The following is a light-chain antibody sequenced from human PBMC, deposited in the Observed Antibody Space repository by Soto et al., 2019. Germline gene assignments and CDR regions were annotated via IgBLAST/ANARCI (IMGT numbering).Light chain of an antibody. CDR3: QQYGSSPT. CDR2: GAS. V-gene: IGKV3-20*01. Sequence: EIVLTQSPGTLSLSPGERATLSCRASQSVSSSYLAWYQQKPSQAPRLLIYGASSRATGIPDRFSGSGSVTDFTLTISSLEPEDFAVYYCQQYGSSPTFGQGTKVEIK. J-gene: IGKJ1*01. CDR1: QSVSSSY.